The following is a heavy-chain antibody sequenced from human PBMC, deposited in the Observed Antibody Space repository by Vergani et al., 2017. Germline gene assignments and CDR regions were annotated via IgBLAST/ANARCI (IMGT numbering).Heavy chain of an antibody. Sequence: QVQLQESGPGLVKPSETLSLTCTVSGGSISSYYWSWIRQPPGKGLEWIGYSYYSGSTNYNPSLKSRVTISVDTSKNQFSLKLSSVTAADTAVYYCARFWSGYNDYWGQGTLVTVSS. J-gene: IGHJ4*02. CDR3: ARFWSGYNDY. D-gene: IGHD3-3*01. V-gene: IGHV4-59*01. CDR1: GGSISSYY. CDR2: SYYSGST.